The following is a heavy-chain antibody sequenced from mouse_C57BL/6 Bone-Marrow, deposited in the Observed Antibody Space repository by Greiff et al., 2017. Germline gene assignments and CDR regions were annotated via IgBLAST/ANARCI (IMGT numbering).Heavy chain of an antibody. D-gene: IGHD1-1*01. V-gene: IGHV1-50*01. CDR3: ARTGITTVVAAYYFDY. CDR2: IDPSDSYT. J-gene: IGHJ2*01. CDR1: GYTFTSYW. Sequence: QVQLQQPGAELVKPGASVKLSCKASGYTFTSYWMQWVKQRPGQGLEWIGEIDPSDSYTNYNQKFTGKAPLTVDTSSSPAYMQLSRLTSKDSAVYYCARTGITTVVAAYYFDYWGQGTTLTVSS.